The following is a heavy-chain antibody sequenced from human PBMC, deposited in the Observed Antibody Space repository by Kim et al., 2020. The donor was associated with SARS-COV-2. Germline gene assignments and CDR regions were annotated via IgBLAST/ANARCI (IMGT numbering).Heavy chain of an antibody. D-gene: IGHD3-22*01. V-gene: IGHV4-34*01. CDR2: IYHSGTT. CDR3: SRSLYYAPSSFWVWFDP. J-gene: IGHJ5*02. Sequence: SETLSLTCAVYGGSFSGYYWSWICQPPGKGLEWIGEIYHSGTTKYNPSPKSRVTISLDTATNQFSLTLSSVTAAATAAYFCSRSLYYAPSSFWVWFDPW. CDR1: GGSFSGYY.